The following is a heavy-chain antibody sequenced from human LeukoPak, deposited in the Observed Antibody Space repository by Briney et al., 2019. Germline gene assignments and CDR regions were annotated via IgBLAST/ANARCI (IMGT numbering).Heavy chain of an antibody. D-gene: IGHD2-2*02. CDR3: AADQRRGSCSSPSCYIDY. J-gene: IGHJ4*02. V-gene: IGHV3-23*01. Sequence: GGSLTLSCASSGFTFSSYAMTWVRQAPAKGVEGVSAMSGSADSTYYADAVKGRFTISIHNSKNKLYLQTNSLSAEDTAVYYCAADQRRGSCSSPSCYIDYWGQGTLVTVSS. CDR1: GFTFSSYA. CDR2: MSGSADST.